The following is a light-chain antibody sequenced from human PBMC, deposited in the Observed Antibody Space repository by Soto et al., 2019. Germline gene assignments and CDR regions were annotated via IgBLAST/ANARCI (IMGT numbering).Light chain of an antibody. CDR1: SXDVGSYNY. CDR2: EVR. V-gene: IGLV2-14*01. CDR3: SSYTTSTTQV. Sequence: QSVLTQPASVSGSPGQSITISCTGTSXDVGSYNYVSWYQQHPGKAPKLMIYEVRNRPSGVSDRFSGSKSGKTASLTIFGLQAEDEADYYCSSYTTSTTQVFGGGTKVTVL. J-gene: IGLJ2*01.